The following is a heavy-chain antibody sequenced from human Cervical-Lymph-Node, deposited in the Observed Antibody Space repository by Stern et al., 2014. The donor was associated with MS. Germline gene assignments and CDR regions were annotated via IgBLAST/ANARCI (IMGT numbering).Heavy chain of an antibody. CDR3: ARDPGDYGASPLYYFDY. CDR2: IYHSGST. J-gene: IGHJ4*02. V-gene: IGHV4-4*02. D-gene: IGHD4-17*01. CDR1: GGSISSGNW. Sequence: VQLEESGPGLVKPSGTLSLTCAVSGGSISSGNWWSWVRQPPGKGLEWIGEIYHSGSTDYNPSLKSRVTISVDKSKNQFSLKLNSVTAADTAVYYCARDPGDYGASPLYYFDYWGQGTLVTVSS.